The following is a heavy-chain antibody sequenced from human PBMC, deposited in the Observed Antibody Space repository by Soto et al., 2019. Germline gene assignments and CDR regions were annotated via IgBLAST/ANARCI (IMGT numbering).Heavy chain of an antibody. CDR2: ISAYNGNT. D-gene: IGHD3-10*01. V-gene: IGHV1-18*01. Sequence: QVHLVQSGGEVKKTGASVTVSCKASGYRFASYAIGWVRQAPGQGLEWVGWISAYNGNTRYAQKLQGRVNMTTDTSTSTAYMELSSLKSDDTAVYYCARERVTLVRGPQNWFDPWGQGTLVTVSS. J-gene: IGHJ5*02. CDR1: GYRFASYA. CDR3: ARERVTLVRGPQNWFDP.